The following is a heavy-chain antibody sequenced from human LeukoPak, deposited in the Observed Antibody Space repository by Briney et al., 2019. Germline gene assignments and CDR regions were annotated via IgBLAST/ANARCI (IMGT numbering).Heavy chain of an antibody. CDR3: ARDSGSFNANSDYFDY. Sequence: PGGSLRLSCAASGFSFSSYNMHWVRQAPGEGLEWVSSISTSSSYIYYADSVKGRFTISRDNAKNSLYLQMDSLRAEDTAVYYCARDSGSFNANSDYFDYWGQGTLVTVSS. V-gene: IGHV3-21*01. CDR2: ISTSSSYI. J-gene: IGHJ4*02. CDR1: GFSFSSYN. D-gene: IGHD1-26*01.